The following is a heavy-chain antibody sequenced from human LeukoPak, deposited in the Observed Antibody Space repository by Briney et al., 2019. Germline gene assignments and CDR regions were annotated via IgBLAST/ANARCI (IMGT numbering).Heavy chain of an antibody. CDR1: GGSISSSSYY. D-gene: IGHD2-21*02. CDR2: IYYSGST. V-gene: IGHV4-39*07. CDR3: ARDCGGDCYSSNAFDI. Sequence: SETLSLTCTVSGGSISSSSYYWGWIRQPPGKGLEWIGSIYYSGSTYCNPSLKSRVTISVDTSKNQFSLKLSSVTAADTAVYYCARDCGGDCYSSNAFDIWGQGTMVTVSS. J-gene: IGHJ3*02.